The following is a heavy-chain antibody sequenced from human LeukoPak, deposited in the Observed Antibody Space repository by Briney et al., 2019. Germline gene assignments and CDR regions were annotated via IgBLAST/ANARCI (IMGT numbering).Heavy chain of an antibody. CDR1: GFTFSSYS. J-gene: IGHJ3*02. CDR2: ISSSRSTI. D-gene: IGHD3-22*01. CDR3: ARPVYYYDSSGGGDDAFDI. V-gene: IGHV3-48*01. Sequence: PGGSLRLSCAASGFTFSSYSMNWVRQAPGKGLEWVSYISSSRSTIYYADSVKGRFTISRDNARNSLYLQMNSLRAEDTAVYYCARPVYYYDSSGGGDDAFDIWGQGTMVTVSS.